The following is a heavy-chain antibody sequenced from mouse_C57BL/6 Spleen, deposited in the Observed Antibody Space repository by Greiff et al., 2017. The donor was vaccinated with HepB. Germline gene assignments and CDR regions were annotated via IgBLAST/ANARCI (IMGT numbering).Heavy chain of an antibody. CDR2: IYPGDGDT. V-gene: IGHV1-80*01. Sequence: QVQLKESGAELVKPGASVKISCKASGYAFSSYWMNWVKQRPGKGLEWIGQIYPGDGDTNYNGKFKGKATLTTDKSSSTAYMQLSSLTSEDSAVYFCASQGVREYFEGWGTGTTVTVSS. J-gene: IGHJ1*03. CDR1: GYAFSSYW. D-gene: IGHD2-14*01. CDR3: ASQGVREYFEG.